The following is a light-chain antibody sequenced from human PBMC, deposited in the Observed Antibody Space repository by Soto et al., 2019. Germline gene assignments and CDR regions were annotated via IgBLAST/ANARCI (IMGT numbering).Light chain of an antibody. CDR2: DAS. CDR1: QTIRRW. CDR3: QHYNSDPWT. V-gene: IGKV1-5*01. J-gene: IGKJ1*01. Sequence: DIEMTQSPSTLSASVGDRVTITCRASQTIRRWLAWYQQRPGKAPKVLIYDASTLESGVPARFSGSGSGTEFTLTISSLQPEDSATYYCQHYNSDPWTFGQGTKVDIK.